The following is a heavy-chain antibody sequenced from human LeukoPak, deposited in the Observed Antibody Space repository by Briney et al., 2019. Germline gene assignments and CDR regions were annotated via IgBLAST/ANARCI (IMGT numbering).Heavy chain of an antibody. J-gene: IGHJ5*02. D-gene: IGHD3-22*01. Sequence: ASVKVSCKASGYTFTSYGISWVRQAPGQGLEWMGWISAYNGNTNYAQKLQGRVTMTTDTSTSTAYMELRSLRSGDTAVYYCARDDEADYYDSSGLNWFDPWGQGTLVTVSS. CDR2: ISAYNGNT. V-gene: IGHV1-18*01. CDR1: GYTFTSYG. CDR3: ARDDEADYYDSSGLNWFDP.